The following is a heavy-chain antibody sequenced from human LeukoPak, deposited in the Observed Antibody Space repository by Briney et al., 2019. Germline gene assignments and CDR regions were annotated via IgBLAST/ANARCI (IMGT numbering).Heavy chain of an antibody. J-gene: IGHJ4*02. CDR1: GFIFTNYW. D-gene: IGHD2-15*01. CDR2: VKEEGTKK. V-gene: IGHV3-7*01. Sequence: PGGSLRLSCAASGFIFTNYWMRWVRQAPGKGREGVANVKEEGTKKQYVDSVKGRFTISRDNAKNSLYLQMDSLRAEDTAVYYCVSQEVVPHWGQGTLVSVSS. CDR3: VSQEVVPH.